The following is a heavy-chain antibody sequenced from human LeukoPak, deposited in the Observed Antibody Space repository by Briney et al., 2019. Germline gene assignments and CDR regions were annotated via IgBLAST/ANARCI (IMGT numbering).Heavy chain of an antibody. CDR1: GFTFSSYG. CDR3: AKAEADDYVWGSYRYPRIDY. Sequence: PGGSLRLSCAASGFTFSSYGMHWVRQAPGKGLEWVAFIRYDGSNKYYADSVKGRFTISRDNSKNTLYLQMNSLRAEDTAVYYCAKAEADDYVWGSYRYPRIDYWGQGTLVTVSS. D-gene: IGHD3-16*02. V-gene: IGHV3-30*02. J-gene: IGHJ4*02. CDR2: IRYDGSNK.